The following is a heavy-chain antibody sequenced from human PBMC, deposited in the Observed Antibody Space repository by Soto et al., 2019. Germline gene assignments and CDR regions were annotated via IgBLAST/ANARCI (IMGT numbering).Heavy chain of an antibody. Sequence: QVQLQQWGAGLLKPSETLSLTCAVYGGSFSGYYWSWIRQPPGKGLEWIGEINHSGSTNYNPSLKSRVTISVDTSKNQFSLKLSSVTAADTAVYYCASEVPEAVAGRYFDYWGQGTLVTVSS. CDR2: INHSGST. V-gene: IGHV4-34*01. J-gene: IGHJ4*02. CDR3: ASEVPEAVAGRYFDY. CDR1: GGSFSGYY. D-gene: IGHD6-19*01.